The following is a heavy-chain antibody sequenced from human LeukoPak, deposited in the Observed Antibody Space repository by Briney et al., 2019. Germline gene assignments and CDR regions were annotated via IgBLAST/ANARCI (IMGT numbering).Heavy chain of an antibody. Sequence: GGSLRLSCKASGFTFSNYAMNWVRQAPGTGLEWVSSITSVSSYKYYADSVKGRFTISRDNAKNSLFLQMNSLRAEDTAIYYCARDPTADDYWGQGTLVTVSS. CDR3: ARDPTADDY. CDR1: GFTFSNYA. V-gene: IGHV3-21*01. CDR2: ITSVSSYK. J-gene: IGHJ4*02. D-gene: IGHD2-2*01.